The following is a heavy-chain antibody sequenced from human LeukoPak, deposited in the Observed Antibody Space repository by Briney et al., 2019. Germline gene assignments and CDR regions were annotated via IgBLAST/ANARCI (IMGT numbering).Heavy chain of an antibody. Sequence: GGSLRLSCAASGFTFSSYSMNWVRQAPGTGLEWVSSISSSSSYIYYADSVKGRFTISRDNAKNSLYLQMNSLRAEDTAVYYCARGAARRTVNFDYWGQGTLVTVSS. CDR1: GFTFSSYS. D-gene: IGHD6-6*01. J-gene: IGHJ4*02. CDR3: ARGAARRTVNFDY. CDR2: ISSSSSYI. V-gene: IGHV3-21*01.